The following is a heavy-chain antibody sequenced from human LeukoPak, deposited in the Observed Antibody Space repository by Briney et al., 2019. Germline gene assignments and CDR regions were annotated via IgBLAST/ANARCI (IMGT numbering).Heavy chain of an antibody. CDR3: ARTLVGAPGLALLYFDY. D-gene: IGHD1-26*01. V-gene: IGHV4-39*07. CDR1: GGSISSSSYY. J-gene: IGHJ4*02. CDR2: IYYSGST. Sequence: PSETLSLTCTVSGGSISSSSYYWGWIRQPPGKGLEWIGSIYYSGSTYYNPSLKSRVTISVDTSKNQFSLKLSSVTAADTAVYYCARTLVGAPGLALLYFDYWGQGTLVTVSS.